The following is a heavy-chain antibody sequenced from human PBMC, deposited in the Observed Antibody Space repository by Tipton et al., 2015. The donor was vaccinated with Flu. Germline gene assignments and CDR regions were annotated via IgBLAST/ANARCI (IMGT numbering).Heavy chain of an antibody. D-gene: IGHD3-10*01. CDR2: LHHTGNT. V-gene: IGHV4-38-2*02. J-gene: IGHJ6*02. Sequence: TLSLTCTISGHSISRAHYWGWIRQPPGKGLEWIGNLHHTGNTYYNPSLRSRVTILVDRSKNQFSLKLSSVTAADTAVYYCARETGASGSPQYYNGMDVWGPGTTVTVSS. CDR1: GHSISRAHY. CDR3: ARETGASGSPQYYNGMDV.